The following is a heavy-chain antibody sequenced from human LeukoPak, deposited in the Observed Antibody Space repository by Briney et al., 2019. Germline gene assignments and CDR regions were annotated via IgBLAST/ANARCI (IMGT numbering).Heavy chain of an antibody. V-gene: IGHV4-59*04. D-gene: IGHD3-22*01. Sequence: PSETLSLTCTVSGGSISNYYWTWIRQPPGKGLEWIGSMYYSGSTYSNPSLRSRVTMSADTSKNQFSLNLKSVTAADTAVYYCARQYYDSTGYYYFDYWGQGTLVTVSS. CDR1: GGSISNYY. J-gene: IGHJ4*02. CDR3: ARQYYDSTGYYYFDY. CDR2: MYYSGST.